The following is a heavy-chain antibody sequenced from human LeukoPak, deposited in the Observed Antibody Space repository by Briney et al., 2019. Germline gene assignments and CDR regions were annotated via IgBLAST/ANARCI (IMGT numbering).Heavy chain of an antibody. J-gene: IGHJ3*02. CDR2: TYYRSKWYN. CDR3: CHSLSGRTGAFDI. V-gene: IGHV6-1*01. Sequence: SQTLSLTCAISGDSVSSNSSAWNWIRQSPSRGLEWLGRTYYRSKWYNDAVSEKSRITINPDTSKNQFSLQLDSVTPEDTAVYYCCHSLSGRTGAFDIWGRGTVVTVSS. CDR1: GDSVSSNSSA. D-gene: IGHD2-21*01.